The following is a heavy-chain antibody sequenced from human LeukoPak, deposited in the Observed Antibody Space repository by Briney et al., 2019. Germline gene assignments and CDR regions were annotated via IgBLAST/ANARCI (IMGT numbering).Heavy chain of an antibody. Sequence: ASVKVSCKASGYTFTGYYIHWVRQAPGQGLEWLGWINPKSDGTNYAQMFQGRVTMTRDRSISTAYMQLSRLRSDDTAVYYCAKDHTIRSFDSWGQGTLVTVSS. CDR1: GYTFTGYY. CDR3: AKDHTIRSFDS. D-gene: IGHD1-14*01. V-gene: IGHV1-2*02. J-gene: IGHJ4*02. CDR2: INPKSDGT.